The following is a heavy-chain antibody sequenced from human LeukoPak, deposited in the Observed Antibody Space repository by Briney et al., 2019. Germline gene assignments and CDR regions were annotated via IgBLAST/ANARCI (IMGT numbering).Heavy chain of an antibody. CDR3: AGRDPYSSSWFFDY. V-gene: IGHV4-61*02. D-gene: IGHD6-13*01. Sequence: SETLSITCTVSGGSISSGSYYWSWIRQPAGKGLEWIGRIYTSGSTNYNPSLKSRVTISVDTSKNQFSLKLSSVTAADTAVYYCAGRDPYSSSWFFDYWGQGTLVTVSS. CDR1: GGSISSGSYY. CDR2: IYTSGST. J-gene: IGHJ4*02.